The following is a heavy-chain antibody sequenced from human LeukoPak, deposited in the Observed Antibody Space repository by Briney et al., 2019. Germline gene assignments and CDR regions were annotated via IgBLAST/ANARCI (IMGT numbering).Heavy chain of an antibody. J-gene: IGHJ4*02. D-gene: IGHD6-19*01. CDR2: MNPNSGNT. Sequence: GASVTVSCTASVYTFTSCDINWVRQATGQGREWMAWMNPNSGNTGYAQKFQGRVTMTRNTSISTAYMELSSLTSEDTAVYYCARGRAASIAVAWGWGQGTPVTVSS. V-gene: IGHV1-8*01. CDR3: ARGRAASIAVAWG. CDR1: VYTFTSCD.